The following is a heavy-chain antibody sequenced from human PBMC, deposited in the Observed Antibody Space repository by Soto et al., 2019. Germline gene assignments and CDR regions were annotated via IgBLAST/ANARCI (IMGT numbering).Heavy chain of an antibody. CDR3: ARGISLIVEVQRDAPDKYYFDS. CDR1: GASLSDNY. Sequence: SETLSLTCAVYGASLSDNYCNWLRQPPGKGLEWIGEINHSGSTNFNPSLKSRVTISVDTSKNQFSLKVNSLTAADTAVYYCARGISLIVEVQRDAPDKYYFDSWGQGTVVTVSS. D-gene: IGHD2-21*01. V-gene: IGHV4-34*01. J-gene: IGHJ4*02. CDR2: INHSGST.